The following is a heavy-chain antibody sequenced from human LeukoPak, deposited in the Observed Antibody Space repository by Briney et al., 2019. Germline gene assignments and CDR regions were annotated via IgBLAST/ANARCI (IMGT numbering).Heavy chain of an antibody. CDR2: ISYDATNK. CDR3: VRGLLLTDPDF. Sequence: GSSLRLSCVASGFSFDGFAMYWVRQAPGKGLEWVALISYDATNKYYADSVRGRFTISRDNSKNTLFLQMTRLGAADTAVYYCVRGLLLTDPDFWGQGTLVTVSS. V-gene: IGHV3-30*01. D-gene: IGHD2-15*01. CDR1: GFSFDGFA. J-gene: IGHJ4*02.